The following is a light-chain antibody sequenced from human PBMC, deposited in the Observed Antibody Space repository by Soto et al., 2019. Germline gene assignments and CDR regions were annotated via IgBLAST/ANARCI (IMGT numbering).Light chain of an antibody. Sequence: QSVLTQPPSVSAAPRQKVTISCSGSSSNIGNNYVSWYHRVPGTAPKLLIYDNNERPSGIPDRFSGSKCGTSATLDITGLPAGDEGDYYCGTWDSRLRVVVFGGGTKVTVL. V-gene: IGLV1-51*01. CDR3: GTWDSRLRVVV. CDR1: SSNIGNNY. J-gene: IGLJ2*01. CDR2: DNN.